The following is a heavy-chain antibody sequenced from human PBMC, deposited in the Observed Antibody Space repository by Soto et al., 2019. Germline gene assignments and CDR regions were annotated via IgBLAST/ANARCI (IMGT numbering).Heavy chain of an antibody. Sequence: SETLCLTGTVSGGSISSYYWSWIRQPPGKGLEWIGSIYHSGSTTYNPSLKSRVTISVDTSKNQFSLELQSVTAADTAVYFCAREPGDSSWSYKWFDPWGQGTLVTVSS. D-gene: IGHD6-13*01. V-gene: IGHV4-4*08. J-gene: IGHJ5*02. CDR3: AREPGDSSWSYKWFDP. CDR1: GGSISSYY. CDR2: IYHSGST.